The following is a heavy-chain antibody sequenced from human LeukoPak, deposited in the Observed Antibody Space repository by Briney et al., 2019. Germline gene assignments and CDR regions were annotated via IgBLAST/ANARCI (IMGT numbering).Heavy chain of an antibody. D-gene: IGHD1-14*01. CDR1: GFTFSSYG. V-gene: IGHV3-30*18. Sequence: PGGSLRLSCAASGFTFSSYGMHWVRQAPGKGLEWVAVISYDGSNKYYADSVKGRFTISRDNSRNTLYLQMNSLRAEDTAVYYCAKDAAPEAWYYFDYWGQGTLVTVSS. CDR3: AKDAAPEAWYYFDY. CDR2: ISYDGSNK. J-gene: IGHJ4*02.